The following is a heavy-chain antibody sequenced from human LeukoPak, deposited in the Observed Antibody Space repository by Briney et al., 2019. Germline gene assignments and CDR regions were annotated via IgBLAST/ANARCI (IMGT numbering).Heavy chain of an antibody. CDR2: ISYDGSNK. D-gene: IGHD2-15*01. Sequence: QSGGSLRLSCAASGFTFSSYSMNWVRQAPGKGLEWVAVISYDGSNKYYADSVKGRFTISRDNSKNTLYLQMNSLRAEDTAVYYCAKDFFEGYCSGGSCYPLDYWGQGTLVTVSS. CDR1: GFTFSSYS. V-gene: IGHV3-30*18. CDR3: AKDFFEGYCSGGSCYPLDY. J-gene: IGHJ4*02.